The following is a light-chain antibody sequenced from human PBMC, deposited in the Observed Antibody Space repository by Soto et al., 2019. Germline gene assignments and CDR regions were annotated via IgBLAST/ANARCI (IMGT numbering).Light chain of an antibody. V-gene: IGKV3-20*01. CDR1: ESVTSSQ. J-gene: IGKJ2*01. CDR2: AAS. Sequence: EIVLTQSPGTLSLSPGERATLSCRASESVTSSQLAWYQQKPGQAPRLLFYAASSMATGIPDRFSGRGSGTDFTLTISRLEPEDFAVYFCQPHGASRVTFAQGTKLEIK. CDR3: QPHGASRVT.